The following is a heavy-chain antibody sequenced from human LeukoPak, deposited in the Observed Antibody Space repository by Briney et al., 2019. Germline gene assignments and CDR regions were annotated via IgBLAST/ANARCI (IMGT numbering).Heavy chain of an antibody. CDR3: ARLHYYYYMDV. J-gene: IGHJ6*03. CDR1: GYSLSSGYY. CDR2: IYHSGST. Sequence: SETLSLTCAVSGYSLSSGYYWGWIRQPPAKGLEWIGTIYHSGSTYYNPSLKSRVTISVDTSKNQFSLKLTSVTAAHTAVYYCARLHYYYYMDVWGKGTTVTVSS. V-gene: IGHV4-38-2*01.